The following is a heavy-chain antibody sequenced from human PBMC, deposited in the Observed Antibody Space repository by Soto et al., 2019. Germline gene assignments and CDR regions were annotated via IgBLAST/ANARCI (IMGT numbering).Heavy chain of an antibody. CDR2: INPNSGTT. Sequence: QVQLVQSGAEVKKPGASVKVSCKASGYTFTDYYMHWVRQAPGQRLEWIGWINPNSGTTNYAQKLQGWVTMTRDTSITTVYLEVSRLRSDDTAVYYCARVPPGAYYGMDVWGQGNTVTVSS. CDR3: ARVPPGAYYGMDV. D-gene: IGHD3-10*01. V-gene: IGHV1-2*04. J-gene: IGHJ6*02. CDR1: GYTFTDYY.